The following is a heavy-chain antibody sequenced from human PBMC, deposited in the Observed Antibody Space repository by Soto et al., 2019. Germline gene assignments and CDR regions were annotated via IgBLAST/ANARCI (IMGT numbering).Heavy chain of an antibody. V-gene: IGHV4-4*07. CDR1: GGSISNYY. D-gene: IGHD3-22*01. CDR3: AAVNYYDSSGYYYPY. Sequence: QVQLQESGPGLVKPSETLSLTCTVSGGSISNYYWSWIRQPAGKGLEWIGRIYSSGSTNYNPSLKSRVPMSVDTSTKHFSLKLSSVTAADTAVYYCAAVNYYDSSGYYYPYWGQGTLVTVSS. J-gene: IGHJ4*02. CDR2: IYSSGST.